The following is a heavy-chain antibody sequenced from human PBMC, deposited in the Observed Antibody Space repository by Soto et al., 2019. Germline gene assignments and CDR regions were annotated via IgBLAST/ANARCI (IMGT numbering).Heavy chain of an antibody. CDR1: GYTFTSYG. J-gene: IGHJ5*02. CDR3: VRGSIVVVPAATYNWFDP. Sequence: GASVQVPSNASGYTFTSYGISSVLQAPAQGLEWMGWINPNSGGTNYAQKFQGWVTMTRDTSISTAYMELSRLRSDDTAVYYCVRGSIVVVPAATYNWFDPWGQGTLVTVSS. V-gene: IGHV1-2*04. D-gene: IGHD2-2*01. CDR2: INPNSGGT.